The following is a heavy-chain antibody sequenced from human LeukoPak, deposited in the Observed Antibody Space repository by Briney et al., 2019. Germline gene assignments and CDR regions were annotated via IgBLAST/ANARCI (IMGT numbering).Heavy chain of an antibody. CDR1: GYTFTSYG. D-gene: IGHD3-3*01. J-gene: IGHJ4*02. Sequence: ASVKVSCKASGYTFTSYGISWVRQAPGQGLEWMGWISAYNGNTNYAQKLQGRVTMTTDTSTSTAYMELRSLRSDDTAVYYCARDGPTYYDFWSGYLYYFDYWGQGTLVTVSP. CDR2: ISAYNGNT. CDR3: ARDGPTYYDFWSGYLYYFDY. V-gene: IGHV1-18*01.